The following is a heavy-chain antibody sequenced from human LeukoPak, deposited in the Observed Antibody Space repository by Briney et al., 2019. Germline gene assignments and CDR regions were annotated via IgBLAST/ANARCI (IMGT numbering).Heavy chain of an antibody. Sequence: GGSLRLSCAASGFTFSSYWMTWGRQAPGKGLEWVANIRQDGSEKFYVDSVKGRFTISRDNAKNSLYLQMNSLRAEDTAVYYCARVRFGGADYWGQGTLVTVSS. V-gene: IGHV3-7*05. CDR2: IRQDGSEK. J-gene: IGHJ4*02. D-gene: IGHD3-10*01. CDR3: ARVRFGGADY. CDR1: GFTFSSYW.